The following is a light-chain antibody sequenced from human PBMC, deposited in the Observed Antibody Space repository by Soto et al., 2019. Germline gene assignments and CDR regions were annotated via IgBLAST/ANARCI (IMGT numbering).Light chain of an antibody. CDR3: QSYDSSLRTYV. V-gene: IGLV1-40*01. Sequence: QSVLTQPPSVSGAPGQRVTISCTGSSSNIGAVYDVHWYQQVPGRAPKLLIYHDSHRPSGVPDRFSGSRFGTSASLAITGLLAEDEADYFCQSYDSSLRTYVFGPGTKLTV. J-gene: IGLJ1*01. CDR1: SSNIGAVYD. CDR2: HDS.